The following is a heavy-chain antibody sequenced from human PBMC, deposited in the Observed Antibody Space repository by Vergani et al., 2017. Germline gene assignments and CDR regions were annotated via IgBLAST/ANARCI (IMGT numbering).Heavy chain of an antibody. D-gene: IGHD1-7*01. CDR3: ARDLRPGTLLLLAY. V-gene: IGHV3-48*04. CDR1: GFSFPGYA. J-gene: IGHJ4*02. CDR2: ISGSGHTK. Sequence: VQLLESGGGLVQPGGSLRLSCEASGFSFPGYAMSWVRQAPGKGLEWISYISGSGHTKYYADSVKGRFAISRDNAKNSLYLQMNNLRVEDTAVYYCARDLRPGTLLLLAYWGQGTLISVSS.